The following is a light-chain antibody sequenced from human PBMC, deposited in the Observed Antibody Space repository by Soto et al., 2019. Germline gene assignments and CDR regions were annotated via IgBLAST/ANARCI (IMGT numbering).Light chain of an antibody. V-gene: IGKV1-39*01. CDR3: QQDNDYWT. J-gene: IGKJ1*01. Sequence: DIQMTHSPSYVCGAVGESGTITFRASQRVNNYLNWYQQKPGEAPKLLISAASSLQIGVPSRFGGSGSGTDFTLAISGLQPEDFATYYCQQDNDYWTFGQGTKVDI. CDR2: AAS. CDR1: QRVNNY.